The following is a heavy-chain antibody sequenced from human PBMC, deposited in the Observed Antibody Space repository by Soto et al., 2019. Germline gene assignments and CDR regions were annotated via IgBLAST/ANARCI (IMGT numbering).Heavy chain of an antibody. CDR1: GGSFKSGSYY. Sequence: QVQLQESGPGLVKPSETLSLTCTVSGGSFKSGSYYWSWIRQPPGKGLEWIGYVYHTGRTSYNPSLSGRVTISMDTSKKQSSLDLYSVTAADTAVYFCARDFAYFDSWGQGTLVTVSS. J-gene: IGHJ4*02. CDR2: VYHTGRT. V-gene: IGHV4-61*01. CDR3: ARDFAYFDS. D-gene: IGHD3-3*01.